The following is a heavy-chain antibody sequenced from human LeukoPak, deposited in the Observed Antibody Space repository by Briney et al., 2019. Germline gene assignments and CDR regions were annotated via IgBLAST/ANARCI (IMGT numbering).Heavy chain of an antibody. V-gene: IGHV3-7*01. D-gene: IGHD5-12*01. CDR3: ARVEASGYDYGAFDY. CDR1: GFTFNRYW. Sequence: GGSLRLSCAASGFTFNRYWMSWVRQAPGKELQWVANIKQDGSAKYYVDSVKGRFTISRDNAKNSLYLQMNSLRAEDTAVYYCARVEASGYDYGAFDYWGQGTLVTVSS. CDR2: IKQDGSAK. J-gene: IGHJ4*02.